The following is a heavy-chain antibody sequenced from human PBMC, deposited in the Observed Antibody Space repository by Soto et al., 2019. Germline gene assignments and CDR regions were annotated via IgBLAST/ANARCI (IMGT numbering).Heavy chain of an antibody. J-gene: IGHJ6*03. CDR3: AKRPSTWGYYYYYMDV. V-gene: IGHV3-23*01. CDR1: GFTFSSYA. Sequence: EVQLLESGGGLVQPGGSLRLSCAASGFTFSSYAMSWVRQAPGKGLEWVSAISGSGGSTYYADPVKGRFTISRDNSKNTLYLQMNSLGAEDTAVYYCAKRPSTWGYYYYYMDVWGKGTTVTVSS. D-gene: IGHD1-26*01. CDR2: ISGSGGST.